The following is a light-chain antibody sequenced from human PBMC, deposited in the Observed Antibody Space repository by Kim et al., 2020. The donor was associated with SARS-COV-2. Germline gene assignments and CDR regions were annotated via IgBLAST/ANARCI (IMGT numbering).Light chain of an antibody. CDR1: QDISSY. Sequence: DIQMTQSPSSLSASVGDRVTITCRASQDISSYLAWFQQRPGKAPKSLIGAASSLQSGVPSRFSGRGSGTVFTLTISSLQPEDFATYHCQQYYSYPYTFGQGTSWRS. CDR2: AAS. CDR3: QQYYSYPYT. V-gene: IGKV1-16*01. J-gene: IGKJ2*01.